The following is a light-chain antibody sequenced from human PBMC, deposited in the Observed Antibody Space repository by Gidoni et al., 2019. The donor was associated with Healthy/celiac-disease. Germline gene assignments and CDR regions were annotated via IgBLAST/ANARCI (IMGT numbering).Light chain of an antibody. CDR3: AAWDDSLSAWV. J-gene: IGLJ3*02. V-gene: IGLV1-47*01. CDR2: RKN. CDR1: SSTIGSNY. Sequence: QSVLTQPPSASGPPGQRVTISCSGSSSTIGSNYVYWYQQVAGTAPKLLIDRKNRRPAGVPDRFSGSKSGTSASLAISGLRSEDEADYYCAAWDDSLSAWVFGGGTKVTVL.